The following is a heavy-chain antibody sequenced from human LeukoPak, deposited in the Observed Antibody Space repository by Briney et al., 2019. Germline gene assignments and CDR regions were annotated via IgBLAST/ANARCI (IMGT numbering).Heavy chain of an antibody. J-gene: IGHJ5*02. CDR2: IRRNGGDR. D-gene: IGHD3-3*01. Sequence: GGSLRLSCAASGFSFSSYSMTWVRQAPGQGLEWVSNIRRNGGDRYYADSVKGRFTISRDNSKNTVYLEMNSLRVEDTAVYYCAKGGYDSWFDPWGQGTLVTVSS. V-gene: IGHV3-23*01. CDR1: GFSFSSYS. CDR3: AKGGYDSWFDP.